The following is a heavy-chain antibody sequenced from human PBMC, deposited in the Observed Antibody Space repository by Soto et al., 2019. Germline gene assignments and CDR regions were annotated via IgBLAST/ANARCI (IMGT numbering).Heavy chain of an antibody. CDR2: IIPIFGAP. J-gene: IGHJ3*02. CDR1: GGSFSSYA. CDR3: ARAGPVSGNHAFDI. Sequence: QVQLVQSGAEVKKPGSSVKVSCKASGGSFSSYAISWVRQAPVQGLEWMGGIIPIFGAPTYAQKFQGRVTIIADKSTRTAYMELRSLRSEDTALYYCARAGPVSGNHAFDIWGQGTLVTVSS. D-gene: IGHD6-19*01. V-gene: IGHV1-69*06.